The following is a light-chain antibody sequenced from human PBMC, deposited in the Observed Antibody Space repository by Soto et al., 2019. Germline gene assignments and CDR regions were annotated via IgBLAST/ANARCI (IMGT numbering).Light chain of an antibody. CDR1: KSDIGVYDF. CDR3: KSYAGSNTYV. J-gene: IGLJ1*01. Sequence: QSVLTQPASVSGSPGQSITISCTGTKSDIGVYDFVSRYQHLPGKAPRLIIYEVFQRPSGVPDRFSGSKSGNTASLTVSGLQAADEADYFCKSYAGSNTYVFGSGTKVTVL. CDR2: EVF. V-gene: IGLV2-8*01.